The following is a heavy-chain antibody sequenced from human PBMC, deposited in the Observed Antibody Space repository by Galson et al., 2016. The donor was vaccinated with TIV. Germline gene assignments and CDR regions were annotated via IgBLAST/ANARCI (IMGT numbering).Heavy chain of an antibody. D-gene: IGHD2-2*02. CDR2: ISASNGDT. CDR3: ARESDCSSGTCYSRAFDD. Sequence: SVKVSCKASGYTFGNYGISWMRQAPGQGLEWVGWISASNGDTNYARKLQGRITMTKDTFTSTVFMELRSLRSEDTAVFYCARESDCSSGTCYSRAFDDWGQGTPVTVSS. CDR1: GYTFGNYG. V-gene: IGHV1-18*04. J-gene: IGHJ4*02.